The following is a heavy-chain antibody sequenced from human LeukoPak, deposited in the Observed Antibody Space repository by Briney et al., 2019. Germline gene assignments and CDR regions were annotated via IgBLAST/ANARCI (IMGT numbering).Heavy chain of an antibody. CDR3: ARPEGIDP. J-gene: IGHJ5*02. CDR1: GGSISSSSHY. V-gene: IGHV4-39*01. Sequence: SETLSLTCTVSGGSISSSSHYWGWIRQPPGKGLEWIGSIYYSGSTYYNPSLKSRVTISVDTSKNQFSLKLSSVTAADTAVYYCARPEGIDPWGQGTLVTVSS. CDR2: IYYSGST.